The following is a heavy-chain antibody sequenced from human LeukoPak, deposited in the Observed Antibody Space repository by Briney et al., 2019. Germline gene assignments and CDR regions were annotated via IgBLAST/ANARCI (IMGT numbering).Heavy chain of an antibody. CDR3: ARADSWYGDYRGYFDY. CDR1: GFTFSDYY. V-gene: IGHV3-11*04. Sequence: GGSLRLSCAASGFTFSDYYMSWIRQAPGKGLEWVSYISSSGSTIYYAASVKGRFTISRDNAKNSLYLQMNSLRAEDTAVYYCARADSWYGDYRGYFDYWGQGTLVTVSS. D-gene: IGHD4-17*01. J-gene: IGHJ4*02. CDR2: ISSSGSTI.